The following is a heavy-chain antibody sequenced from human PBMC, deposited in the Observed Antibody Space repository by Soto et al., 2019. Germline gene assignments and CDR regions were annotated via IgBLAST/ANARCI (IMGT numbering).Heavy chain of an antibody. Sequence: PGGSLRLSCAASGFTFSSYAMHWVRQAPGKGLEYVSAISSNGGSTYYANSVKGRFTISRDNSKNTLYLKMGSLRAEDMAVYYCARGVRLYSSGWYRGAFDIWGQGTRVTVSS. CDR1: GFTFSSYA. V-gene: IGHV3-64*01. D-gene: IGHD6-19*01. CDR3: ARGVRLYSSGWYRGAFDI. J-gene: IGHJ3*02. CDR2: ISSNGGST.